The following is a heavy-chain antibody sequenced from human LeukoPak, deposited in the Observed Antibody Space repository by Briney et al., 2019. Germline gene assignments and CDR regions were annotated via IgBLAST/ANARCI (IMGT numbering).Heavy chain of an antibody. Sequence: GASVKVSCKASGGTFSSYAISWVRRAPGQGLEWMGRIIPILGIANYAQKFQGRVTITADKSTSTAYMELSSLRSEDTAVYYCARSLHYYDSSGYRPEDWYFDLWGRGTLVTVSS. CDR2: IIPILGIA. V-gene: IGHV1-69*04. CDR3: ARSLHYYDSSGYRPEDWYFDL. CDR1: GGTFSSYA. J-gene: IGHJ2*01. D-gene: IGHD3-22*01.